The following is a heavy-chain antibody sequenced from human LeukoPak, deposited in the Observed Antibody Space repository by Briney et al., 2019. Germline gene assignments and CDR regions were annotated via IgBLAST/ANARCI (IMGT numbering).Heavy chain of an antibody. D-gene: IGHD2-15*01. CDR2: IVVGSGNT. Sequence: ASVKVSCKAFGFTFTSSAMQWVRQARGQRLEWIGWIVVGSGNTNYAQKFQERVTITRDMSTSTAYMELSSLRSEDTAVYYCARDPDCSGGSCYSNNTPGFGMDVWGQGTTVTVSS. CDR1: GFTFTSSA. J-gene: IGHJ6*02. CDR3: ARDPDCSGGSCYSNNTPGFGMDV. V-gene: IGHV1-58*02.